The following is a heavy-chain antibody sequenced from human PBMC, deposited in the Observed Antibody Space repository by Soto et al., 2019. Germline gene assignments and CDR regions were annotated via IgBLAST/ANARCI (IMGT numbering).Heavy chain of an antibody. J-gene: IGHJ4*02. CDR1: GFTFTSSA. CDR2: IVVGSGNT. CDR3: AARSGSYTRSLFDY. Sequence: GASVKVSCKASGFTFTSSAVQWVRQARGQRLEWIGWIVVGSGNTNYAQKFQERVTITRDMATSTAYMELSSLRSEDTAVYYCAARSGSYTRSLFDYWGQGTLVTVSS. D-gene: IGHD1-26*01. V-gene: IGHV1-58*01.